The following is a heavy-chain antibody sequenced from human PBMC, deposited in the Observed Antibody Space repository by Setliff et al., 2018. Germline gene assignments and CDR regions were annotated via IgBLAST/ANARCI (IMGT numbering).Heavy chain of an antibody. Sequence: SETLSLTCTVSGYSISSGYYWGWIRQPPGKGLEWIGYISNSGSTYYKSSLKSRLTISIDTSKSQFSLKLGSVTAADTAMYYCARTPAAGTGDAFDIWGQGTMVTVSS. CDR1: GYSISSGYY. CDR2: ISNSGST. J-gene: IGHJ3*02. D-gene: IGHD6-13*01. V-gene: IGHV4-30-4*08. CDR3: ARTPAAGTGDAFDI.